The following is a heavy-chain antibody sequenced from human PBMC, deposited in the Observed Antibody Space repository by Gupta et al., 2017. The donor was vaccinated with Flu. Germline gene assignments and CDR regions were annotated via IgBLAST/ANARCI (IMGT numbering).Heavy chain of an antibody. J-gene: IGHJ4*02. CDR1: GFTLYNAC. V-gene: IGHV3-15*01. Sequence: EKYLVESGGGLVEPGGSLRLSCAASGFTLYNACMTWVRPAPGKGLEWVGRIRSKFDGGTTDFAAPVRGRFSISRDDSKNMLFLQLTGLKTEDTAVYYCATENTFYDSAPYFDSWGQGTLVTVSS. D-gene: IGHD2/OR15-2a*01. CDR3: ATENTFYDSAPYFDS. CDR2: IRSKFDGGTT.